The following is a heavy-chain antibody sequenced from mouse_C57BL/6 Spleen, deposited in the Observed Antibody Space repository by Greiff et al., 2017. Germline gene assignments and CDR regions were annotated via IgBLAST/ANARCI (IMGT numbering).Heavy chain of an antibody. V-gene: IGHV1-7*01. Sequence: FQLQQSGAELAKPGSSVKLSCKASGYTFTSYWMHWVNQRPGQGLEWIGYINPSSGYTKYNQKFKDKATLTADKSSSTAYMQLSSLTYEDSAVYYCARTADRFDYGGQGTTRTVSS. CDR1: GYTFTSYW. J-gene: IGHJ2*01. CDR2: INPSSGYT. CDR3: ARTADRFDY. D-gene: IGHD2-14*01.